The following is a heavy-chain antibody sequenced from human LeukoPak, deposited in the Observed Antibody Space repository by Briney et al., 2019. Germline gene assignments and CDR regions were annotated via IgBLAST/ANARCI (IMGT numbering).Heavy chain of an antibody. CDR3: ARAGRGGYSLN. CDR2: INPNSGGT. CDR1: GYTFTGYY. D-gene: IGHD6-13*01. Sequence: ASVKVTCKASGYTFTGYYMHWVRQAPGQGLEWMGWINPNSGGTNYAQKFQGRVTMTRNTSISTAYMELSRPRSDDTAVYYWARAGRGGYSLNWGQGTLVTVSS. J-gene: IGHJ4*02. V-gene: IGHV1-2*02.